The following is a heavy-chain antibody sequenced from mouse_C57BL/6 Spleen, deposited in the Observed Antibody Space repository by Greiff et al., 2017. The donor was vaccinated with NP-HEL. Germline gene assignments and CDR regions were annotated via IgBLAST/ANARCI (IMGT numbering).Heavy chain of an antibody. D-gene: IGHD2-2*01. Sequence: EVNVVESGGGLVKPGGSLKLSCAASGFTFSDYGMHWVRQAPEKGLEWVAYISSGSSTIYYADTVKGRFTISRDNAKNTLFLQMTSLRSEDTAMYYCARSYYGYDWFAYWGQGTLVTVSA. J-gene: IGHJ3*01. CDR1: GFTFSDYG. CDR2: ISSGSSTI. V-gene: IGHV5-17*01. CDR3: ARSYYGYDWFAY.